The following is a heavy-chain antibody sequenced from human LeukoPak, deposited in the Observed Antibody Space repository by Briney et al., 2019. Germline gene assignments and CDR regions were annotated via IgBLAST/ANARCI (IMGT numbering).Heavy chain of an antibody. CDR1: GFSFSSYA. Sequence: GGSLRLSCAASGFSFSSYAMSWVRQAPGKGLEWVSAISGSGGSTYDADSVKGRFTISRDNSKNTLYLQMNSLRAEDTAVYYCAKDCSSTSCYDYWGQGTLVTVSS. CDR3: AKDCSSTSCYDY. CDR2: ISGSGGST. J-gene: IGHJ4*02. D-gene: IGHD2-2*01. V-gene: IGHV3-23*01.